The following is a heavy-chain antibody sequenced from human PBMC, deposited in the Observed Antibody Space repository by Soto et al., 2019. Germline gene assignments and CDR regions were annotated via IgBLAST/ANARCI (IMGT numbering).Heavy chain of an antibody. Sequence: QVQLQESGPGLVKPSETLSLTCTVSGGSVSSGSYYWSWIRQPPGKGLEWIGYIYYSGSTNYNPSHKSRVTISVDTSKNQFSLKLSSVTVADTAVYYCARVSGYSYGLPPYFDYWGQGTLVTVSS. J-gene: IGHJ4*02. CDR2: IYYSGST. CDR3: ARVSGYSYGLPPYFDY. CDR1: GGSVSSGSYY. D-gene: IGHD5-18*01. V-gene: IGHV4-61*01.